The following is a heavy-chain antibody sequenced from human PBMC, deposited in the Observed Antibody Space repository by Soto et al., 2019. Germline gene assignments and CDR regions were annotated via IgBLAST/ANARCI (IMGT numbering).Heavy chain of an antibody. J-gene: IGHJ6*03. Sequence: GASVKVACTSSGYTVSIYEMHVLRQAPGQGLEWMGIINPSGGSTSYAQKFQGRVTMTRDTSTSTVYMELSSLRSEDTAVYYCATPRGYCSSTSCYGGRYYYYYMDVWGKGTTVTVSS. CDR3: ATPRGYCSSTSCYGGRYYYYYMDV. D-gene: IGHD2-2*01. CDR1: GYTVSIYE. CDR2: INPSGGST. V-gene: IGHV1-46*03.